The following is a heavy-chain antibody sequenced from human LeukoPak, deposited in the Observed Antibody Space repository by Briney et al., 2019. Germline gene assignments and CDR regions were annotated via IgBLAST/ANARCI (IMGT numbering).Heavy chain of an antibody. D-gene: IGHD3-10*01. Sequence: GGSLRLSCAASGFTFSRYWMRWVRQAPGKGLEGVANIKNDGSEEYYVDSVRGRFTISRDNARNSLFLQMNSLTVEDTAVYYCARAIRGSAVDTGDRWGQGTLVTVSS. CDR1: GFTFSRYW. CDR2: IKNDGSEE. CDR3: ARAIRGSAVDTGDR. V-gene: IGHV3-7*01. J-gene: IGHJ4*02.